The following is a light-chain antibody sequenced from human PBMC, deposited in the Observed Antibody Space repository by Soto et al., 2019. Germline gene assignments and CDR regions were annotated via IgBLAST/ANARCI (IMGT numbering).Light chain of an antibody. CDR2: DAS. Sequence: DSQMTQSPSSLSASVGDRDTITCRASQSISSYLNWYQQKPGRAPRLLLYDASSLETGVPSRFSGSGSGTDFTLTISSLQPEDVATYYCQHYDHLPITFGQGTRLEIK. V-gene: IGKV1-33*01. CDR1: QSISSY. J-gene: IGKJ5*01. CDR3: QHYDHLPIT.